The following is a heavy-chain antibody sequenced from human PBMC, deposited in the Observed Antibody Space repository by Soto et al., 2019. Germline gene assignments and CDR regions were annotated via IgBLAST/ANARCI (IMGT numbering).Heavy chain of an antibody. J-gene: IGHJ6*02. Sequence: SVKVSCKASGGTFRSYSISWVRQAPGQGLEWMGGIIPIFDITNYAQKFQGRVTITADESTSTAYMELSSLGSDDTAVYYCARPDEGGYSSNHHYYYALDAWGQGTTVTVSS. D-gene: IGHD3-22*01. CDR2: IIPIFDIT. CDR1: GGTFRSYS. V-gene: IGHV1-69*13. CDR3: ARPDEGGYSSNHHYYYALDA.